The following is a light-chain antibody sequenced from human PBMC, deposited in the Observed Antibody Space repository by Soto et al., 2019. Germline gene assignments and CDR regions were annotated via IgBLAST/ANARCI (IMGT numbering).Light chain of an antibody. CDR2: GAS. Sequence: EIVLTQSPGTLSLSPGERATLSCRATESISSSYLAWYQQKPGQAPRLLIYGASTRATGIPDRFSGSGSGSGTDFTLTISRLEPEDFAVYYCQQYISSPWTFGQGTKVDIK. CDR1: ESISSSY. V-gene: IGKV3-20*01. J-gene: IGKJ1*01. CDR3: QQYISSPWT.